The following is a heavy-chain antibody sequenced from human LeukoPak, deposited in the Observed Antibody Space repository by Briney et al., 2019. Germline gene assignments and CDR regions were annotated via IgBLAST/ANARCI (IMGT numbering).Heavy chain of an antibody. CDR2: IHTSGST. Sequence: PSQTLSLTCTVSGDSISSGSYYWSWIRQPAGKGLEWIGRIHTSGSTNYNPSLKSRVTISADTSKNQFSLKLSSVTAADTAVYYCARGVTYYYDSSGYLYWDQGTLVTVSS. CDR1: GDSISSGSYY. V-gene: IGHV4-61*02. CDR3: ARGVTYYYDSSGYLY. J-gene: IGHJ4*02. D-gene: IGHD3-22*01.